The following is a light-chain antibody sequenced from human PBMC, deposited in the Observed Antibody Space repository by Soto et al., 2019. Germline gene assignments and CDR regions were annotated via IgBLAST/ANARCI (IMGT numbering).Light chain of an antibody. CDR1: SSDVGGYNY. V-gene: IGLV2-14*01. CDR3: SSYTSSSTYV. Sequence: QSALTQPASVSGSPGQSITISCTGTSSDVGGYNYVSWYQQHPGKAPKLMIYDVSNRPSGVSNRFSGSKSGNTASLTISGRQAEDEADYYCSSYTSSSTYVFGNGTKLTVL. J-gene: IGLJ1*01. CDR2: DVS.